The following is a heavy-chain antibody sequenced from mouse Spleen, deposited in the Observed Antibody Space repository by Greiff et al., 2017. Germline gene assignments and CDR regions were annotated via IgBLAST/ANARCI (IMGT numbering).Heavy chain of an antibody. CDR2: ISSGGGNT. V-gene: IGHV5-9*04. D-gene: IGHD2-13*01. J-gene: IGHJ4*01. CDR3: ARQGGDYLYYAMDY. Sequence: EVQLQESGGGLVKPGGSLKLSCAASGFTFSSYTMSWVRQTPAKRLEWVATISSGGGNTYYPDSVKGRFTISRDNARNTLYLQMSSLRSEDTAMYYCARQGGDYLYYAMDYWGQGTSVTVSS. CDR1: GFTFSSYT.